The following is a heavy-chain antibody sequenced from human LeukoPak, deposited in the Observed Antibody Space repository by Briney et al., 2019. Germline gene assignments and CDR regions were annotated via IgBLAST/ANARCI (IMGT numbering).Heavy chain of an antibody. D-gene: IGHD3-10*01. CDR3: ARVDTMVRGVDAFDI. Sequence: GGSLRLSCAASGFSFSSYSMNWVRQAPGEGLEWVSYISSSGSTKYYADSVKGRFTISRDNAKNSLYLQMNSLRAEDTAVYYCARVDTMVRGVDAFDIWGQRTMVTVSS. J-gene: IGHJ3*02. CDR2: ISSSGSTK. CDR1: GFSFSSYS. V-gene: IGHV3-48*04.